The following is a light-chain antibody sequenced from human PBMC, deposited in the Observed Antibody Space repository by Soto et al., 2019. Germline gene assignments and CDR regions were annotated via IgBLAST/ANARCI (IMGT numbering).Light chain of an antibody. V-gene: IGKV1-33*01. Sequence: DIQMTQSPCSLSASVGDRVTITCQASQDISNYLNWYQQKPGKAPKLLIYDASNLETGVPSRFSGSGSGTDFTFTISSLQPEDIATYYCQPYDNLPITFGGGTKVEIK. J-gene: IGKJ4*01. CDR1: QDISNY. CDR3: QPYDNLPIT. CDR2: DAS.